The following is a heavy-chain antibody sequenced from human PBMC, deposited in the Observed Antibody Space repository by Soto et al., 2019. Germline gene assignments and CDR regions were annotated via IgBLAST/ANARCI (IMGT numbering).Heavy chain of an antibody. CDR2: ISGSGGST. D-gene: IGHD3-10*01. V-gene: IGHV3-23*01. Sequence: EVQLLESGGGLVQPGGSLRLSCAASGFTFSSYAMSWVRQAPGKGLEWVSAISGSGGSTYYADSVKGRFTISRDNSKNTLYLQMNSLRAEDTDVYYCAKYGSGSYYNDYWGQGTLVTVSS. CDR3: AKYGSGSYYNDY. CDR1: GFTFSSYA. J-gene: IGHJ4*02.